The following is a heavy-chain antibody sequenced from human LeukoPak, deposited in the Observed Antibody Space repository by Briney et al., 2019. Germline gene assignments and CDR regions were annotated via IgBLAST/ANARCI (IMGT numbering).Heavy chain of an antibody. CDR3: ARGSDLKYFQY. CDR1: GFTFSDYY. CDR2: ISSGSSTI. Sequence: GGSLRLSCAASGFTFSDYYMSWIRQAPGKGLEWISYISSGSSTIYYADSVKGRFTISRDNAKNSLYLQMNSLRAEDMAVYYCARGSDLKYFQYWGQGTLVTVSS. J-gene: IGHJ1*01. V-gene: IGHV3-11*04.